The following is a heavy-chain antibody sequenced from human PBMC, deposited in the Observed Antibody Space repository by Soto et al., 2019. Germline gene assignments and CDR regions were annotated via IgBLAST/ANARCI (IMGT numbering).Heavy chain of an antibody. CDR2: ISSSSTYI. J-gene: IGHJ4*02. D-gene: IGHD6-19*01. CDR1: GFTFSSYS. Sequence: EVQLVESGGGLVTPGGSLRLSCAVSGFTFSSYSINWVRQAPGGKLEWVSSISSSSTYIYYADSVKGRFTISRDNGKNSLFLQMNSLRAEDTAVYYCARGPQLLFSSGWYLDSWGQGTLVTVSS. V-gene: IGHV3-21*01. CDR3: ARGPQLLFSSGWYLDS.